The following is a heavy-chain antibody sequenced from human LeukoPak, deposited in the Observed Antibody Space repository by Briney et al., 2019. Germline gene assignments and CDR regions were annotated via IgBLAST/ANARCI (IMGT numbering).Heavy chain of an antibody. CDR2: IIPIFGTA. CDR3: ARRGYDFWSGYYKGGGDYYYMDV. Sequence: ASVKVSCKAPGGTFSSYAISWVRQAPGQGLEWMGGIIPIFGTANYAQKFQGRVTITTDESTSTAYMELSSLRSEDTAVYYCARRGYDFWSGYYKGGGDYYYMDVWGKGTTVTVSS. V-gene: IGHV1-69*05. D-gene: IGHD3-3*01. CDR1: GGTFSSYA. J-gene: IGHJ6*03.